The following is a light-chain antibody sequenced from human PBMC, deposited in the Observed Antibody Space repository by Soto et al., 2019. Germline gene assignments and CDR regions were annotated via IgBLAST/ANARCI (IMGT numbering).Light chain of an antibody. V-gene: IGKV3-15*01. Sequence: EIVMTQSPASLSVSPGDRATLSCTASQSVNNDLAWYQQKPGQSPRLLIYGASPRATGIPARFSGSGSGTEFTLTISSLQSEDFAIYYCQQYNNWPPYTFGQGTKVDIK. CDR2: GAS. J-gene: IGKJ2*01. CDR3: QQYNNWPPYT. CDR1: QSVNND.